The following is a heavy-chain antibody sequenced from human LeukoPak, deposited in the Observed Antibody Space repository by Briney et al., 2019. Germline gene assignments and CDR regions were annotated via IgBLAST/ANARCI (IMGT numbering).Heavy chain of an antibody. Sequence: PSQTLSLTCTVSGGSLSSGSYYWSWIRQPAGKGLEGIGRIYTSGSTNYNTSLKSRVTISVDTSKTQFSLKISSVTAADMAVYYFARVTDTAMGVWGQGTLVTVSS. D-gene: IGHD5-18*01. J-gene: IGHJ4*02. CDR2: IYTSGST. CDR1: GGSLSSGSYY. CDR3: ARVTDTAMGV. V-gene: IGHV4-61*02.